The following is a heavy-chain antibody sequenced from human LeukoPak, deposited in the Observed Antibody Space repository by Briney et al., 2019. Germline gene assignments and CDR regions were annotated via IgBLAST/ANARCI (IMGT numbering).Heavy chain of an antibody. CDR1: GFTFHDYN. J-gene: IGHJ3*02. Sequence: GGSLRLSCAASGFTFHDYNVHWVRQAPGKGLEWVSLINRDGGSTYYAASVKGRFTISRDNSKNSLNLQMNSLRSEDTALYYCAKDKGYSYGHAFDIWGQGTMVTVSS. CDR3: AKDKGYSYGHAFDI. V-gene: IGHV3-43*01. CDR2: INRDGGST. D-gene: IGHD5-18*01.